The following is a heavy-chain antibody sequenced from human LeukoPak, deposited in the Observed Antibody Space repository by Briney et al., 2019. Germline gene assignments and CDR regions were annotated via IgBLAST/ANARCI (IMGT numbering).Heavy chain of an antibody. D-gene: IGHD3-10*01. V-gene: IGHV3-66*01. CDR1: GFTVTNNY. CDR2: IYSGGNT. CDR3: AKGLYDSRSPMGAFDV. Sequence: GGSLRLSCAASGFTVTNNYMTWFRQAPGKGLEWVSVIYSGGNTYYADSVKGRFTISRDNFKSTLYLQMNSLRAEDTAVYFCAKGLYDSRSPMGAFDVWGLGTMVTVSS. J-gene: IGHJ3*01.